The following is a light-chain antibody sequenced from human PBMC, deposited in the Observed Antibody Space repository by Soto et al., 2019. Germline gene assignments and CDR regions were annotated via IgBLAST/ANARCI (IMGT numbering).Light chain of an antibody. CDR2: DAS. V-gene: IGKV3-11*01. CDR3: QYRCTGPPSS. CDR1: QSIRTS. J-gene: IGKJ1*01. Sequence: VLTQSPATLSLPPGERATLSCRASQSIRTSLAWYQQKPGQAPRRLIYDASNRATGIPARFSGSGSGTDFTLTISSREPEDVAICNCQYRCTGPPSSFAEGTKVDIK.